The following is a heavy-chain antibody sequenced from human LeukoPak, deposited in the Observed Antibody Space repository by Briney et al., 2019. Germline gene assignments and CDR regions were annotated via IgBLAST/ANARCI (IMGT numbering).Heavy chain of an antibody. CDR1: GYTFTIYG. CDR3: ARDRWQHLAGDY. J-gene: IGHJ4*02. D-gene: IGHD6-13*01. Sequence: ASVNVSCKASGYTFTIYGISWVRQAPGQGLEWMGWISAYNGNTNYAQKLQGRVTITTDTSTSTAYMELRSLRSDDTAVYYCARDRWQHLAGDYWGQGTLVTVSS. CDR2: ISAYNGNT. V-gene: IGHV1-18*01.